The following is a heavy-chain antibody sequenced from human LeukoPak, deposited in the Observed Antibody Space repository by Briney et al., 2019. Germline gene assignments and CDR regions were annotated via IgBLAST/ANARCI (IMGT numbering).Heavy chain of an antibody. D-gene: IGHD2-15*01. CDR1: GGSISSYY. CDR3: AKGGCSGGACYSGIYY. Sequence: PSETLSLTCTVSGGSISSYYWSWLRQPPGKGLEWTGYIYYSGITNFNPSLKSRVTMSVDTSKNQFSLRLNSVTAADTAVYYCAKGGCSGGACYSGIYYWGQGTLVTVSS. CDR2: IYYSGIT. J-gene: IGHJ4*02. V-gene: IGHV4-59*01.